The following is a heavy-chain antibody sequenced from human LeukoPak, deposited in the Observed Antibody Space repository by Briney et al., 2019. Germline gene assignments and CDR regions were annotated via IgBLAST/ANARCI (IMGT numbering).Heavy chain of an antibody. D-gene: IGHD6-6*01. CDR2: ISAYNGNT. CDR1: GYTFTSYG. J-gene: IGHJ4*02. V-gene: IGHV1-18*01. CDR3: ARIGDLSSSGLFDY. Sequence: ASVKVSCKASGYTFTSYGIGWVRQAPGQGLEWMGWISAYNGNTNYAQKLQGRVTMTTDTSTSTAYMELRSLRSDDTAVYYCARIGDLSSSGLFDYWGQGTLVTVSS.